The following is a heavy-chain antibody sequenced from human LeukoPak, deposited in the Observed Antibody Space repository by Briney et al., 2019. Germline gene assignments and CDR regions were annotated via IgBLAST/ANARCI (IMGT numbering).Heavy chain of an antibody. V-gene: IGHV3-7*04. CDR2: IKQDGSQK. D-gene: IGHD2-15*01. J-gene: IGHJ4*02. Sequence: GGSLRLSCAASGFTFSSCWMSWVRQAPGKGLEWVANIKQDGSQKYYVDSVKGRFTISRDNAKNSLYLQMNSLRAEDTAVYYCARSYSLFDYWGQGTLVTVSS. CDR1: GFTFSSCW. CDR3: ARSYSLFDY.